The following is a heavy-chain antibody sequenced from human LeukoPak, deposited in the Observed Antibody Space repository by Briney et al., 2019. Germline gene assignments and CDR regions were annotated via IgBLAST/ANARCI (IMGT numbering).Heavy chain of an antibody. CDR1: GYTFTGYY. J-gene: IGHJ3*02. CDR2: INPNSGGT. V-gene: IGHV1-2*02. D-gene: IGHD2-21*02. Sequence: ASVKVSCKASGYTFTGYYMHWVRQAPGQGLEWMGWINPNSGGTNYAQKFQGRVTMTRDTSISTAYMVLSRLRSDDTAVYYCARSSSVTLDAFDIWGQGTMVTVSS. CDR3: ARSSSVTLDAFDI.